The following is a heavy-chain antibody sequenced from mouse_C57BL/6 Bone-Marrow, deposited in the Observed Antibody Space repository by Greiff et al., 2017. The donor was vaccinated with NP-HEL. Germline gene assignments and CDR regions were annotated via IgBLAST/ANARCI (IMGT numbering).Heavy chain of an antibody. CDR2: ISSGGSYT. Sequence: DVMLVESGGDLVKPGGSLKLSCAASGFTFSSYGMSWVRQTPDKRLEWVATISSGGSYTYYPDSVKGRFTISRDNAKNTLYLQMSSLKSEDTAMYYCARSITTVVDWYFDVWGTGTTVTVSS. D-gene: IGHD1-1*01. CDR3: ARSITTVVDWYFDV. V-gene: IGHV5-6*02. J-gene: IGHJ1*03. CDR1: GFTFSSYG.